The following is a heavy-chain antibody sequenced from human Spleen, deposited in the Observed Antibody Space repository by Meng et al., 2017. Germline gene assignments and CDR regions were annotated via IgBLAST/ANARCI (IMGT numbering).Heavy chain of an antibody. CDR3: TTVSLYSSSWHDY. V-gene: IGHV3-15*01. CDR2: IKSKTDGGTT. CDR1: GSTVSSNE. J-gene: IGHJ4*02. D-gene: IGHD6-13*01. Sequence: GGSLRLSCAASGSTVSSNEMTWVRQAPGKGLEWVGRIKSKTDGGTTDYAAPVKGRFTISRDDSKNTLYLQMNSLKTEDTAVYYCTTVSLYSSSWHDYWGQGTLVTVSS.